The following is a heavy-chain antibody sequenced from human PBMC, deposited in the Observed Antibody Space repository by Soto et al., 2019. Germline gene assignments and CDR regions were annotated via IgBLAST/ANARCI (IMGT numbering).Heavy chain of an antibody. CDR3: ARATPYYYYGMDV. CDR2: TYYSGRT. D-gene: IGHD2-15*01. CDR1: GGSISSGGDY. V-gene: IGHV4-31*03. J-gene: IGHJ6*02. Sequence: QVQLQESGPGLVKPSQTLSLTCTVSGGSISSGGDYWSWIRQHPGKGLEWIGYTYYSGRTYYNPSLKSRVTLAVDTSKNHFSLKLSSVTAADTAVYYCARATPYYYYGMDVWGQGTTVTVSS.